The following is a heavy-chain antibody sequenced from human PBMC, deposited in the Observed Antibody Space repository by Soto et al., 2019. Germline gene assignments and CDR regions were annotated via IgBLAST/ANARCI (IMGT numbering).Heavy chain of an antibody. CDR2: ISGSGGST. D-gene: IGHD1-20*01. V-gene: IGHV3-23*01. CDR1: GFTFSSYA. J-gene: IGHJ6*02. CDR3: SKDAPTGFNWNYYYYYGMDV. Sequence: GGSLRLSCAASGFTFSSYAMSWVRQAPGKGLEWVSAISGSGGSTYYADSVKGRFTISRDNSKNTLYLQMDSLRAEDKAVYYFSKDAPTGFNWNYYYYYGMDVWGQGTTVTVSS.